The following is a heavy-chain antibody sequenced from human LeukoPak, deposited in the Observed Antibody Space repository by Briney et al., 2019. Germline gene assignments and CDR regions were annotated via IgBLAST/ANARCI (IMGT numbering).Heavy chain of an antibody. V-gene: IGHV7-4-1*02. CDR3: ARVSSYSSGWYPYFDY. CDR1: GYTFTSYG. Sequence: ASVKVSCKASGYTFTSYGISWVRQAPGQGLEWMGWINTNTGNPTYAQGFTGRFVFSLDTSVSTAYLQISSLKAEDTAVYYCARVSSYSSGWYPYFDYWGQGTLVTVSS. CDR2: INTNTGNP. D-gene: IGHD6-19*01. J-gene: IGHJ4*02.